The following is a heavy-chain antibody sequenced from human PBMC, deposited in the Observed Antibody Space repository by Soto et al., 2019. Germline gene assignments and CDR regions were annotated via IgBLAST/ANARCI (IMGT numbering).Heavy chain of an antibody. Sequence: QLQLQESGPGLVKPSETLSLTCNVSGGSISRSSYYWGWIRQPPGKGLEWIGNIYYSGNTNYNPSLKSRVTISVDTSKNQFSLNLSSMTAADTAVYYCATLAVPGTPGWFFDLWGRGTLVTVSS. V-gene: IGHV4-39*01. CDR3: ATLAVPGTPGWFFDL. CDR1: GGSISRSSYY. CDR2: IYYSGNT. J-gene: IGHJ2*01. D-gene: IGHD6-19*01.